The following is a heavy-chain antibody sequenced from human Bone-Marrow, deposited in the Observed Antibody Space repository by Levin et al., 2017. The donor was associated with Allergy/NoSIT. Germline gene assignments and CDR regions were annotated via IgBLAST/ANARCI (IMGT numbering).Heavy chain of an antibody. CDR3: ASSSYSNSWFDG. CDR1: RFLVSSNY. Sequence: GGSLRLSCTVSRFLVSSNYMSWVRQAPGKGLEWVSIIYADGRTYYADSAKGRFTISRDISKNIVYLQMNNLRVDDTALYYCASSSYSNSWFDGWGQGTRVTVSS. CDR2: IYADGRT. J-gene: IGHJ5*02. D-gene: IGHD4-11*01. V-gene: IGHV3-53*01.